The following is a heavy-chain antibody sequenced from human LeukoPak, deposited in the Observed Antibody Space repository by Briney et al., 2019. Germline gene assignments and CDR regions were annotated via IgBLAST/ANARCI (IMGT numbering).Heavy chain of an antibody. Sequence: SETLSLTCTVSGGSISSGDYYWSWIRQPPGKGLEWIGYIYYSGSTYYNPSLKSRVTISVVTSKHQFSLKLSSVTAADTAVYYCARDRGSGSGYYAFWYFDLWGRGTQVTVSS. D-gene: IGHD3-22*01. CDR3: ARDRGSGSGYYAFWYFDL. CDR2: IYYSGST. CDR1: GGSISSGDYY. V-gene: IGHV4-30-4*01. J-gene: IGHJ2*01.